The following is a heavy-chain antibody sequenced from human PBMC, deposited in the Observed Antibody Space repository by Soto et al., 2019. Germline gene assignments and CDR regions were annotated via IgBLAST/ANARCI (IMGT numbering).Heavy chain of an antibody. CDR1: GYTFTSYA. CDR2: MNPNSGNT. J-gene: IGHJ4*02. V-gene: IGHV1-8*01. Sequence: QVQLVQSGAEVKKPGASVKVSCKASGYTFTSYAINWVRQSTGQGLEWMGWMNPNSGNTGNAQKFQGRITMTRNTSISTAYMELSSLRSEDTAVYYCARSVEWLASFDYWGQGTLVTVSS. D-gene: IGHD6-19*01. CDR3: ARSVEWLASFDY.